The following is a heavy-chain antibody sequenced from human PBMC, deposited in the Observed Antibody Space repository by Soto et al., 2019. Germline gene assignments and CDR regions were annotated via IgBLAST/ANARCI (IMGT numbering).Heavy chain of an antibody. V-gene: IGHV1-18*01. CDR1: GYTFSNYG. D-gene: IGHD6-19*01. J-gene: IGHJ6*02. CDR3: SRCMMVCGWFDPNYLHGMDV. CDR2: ISCYNCNT. Sequence: QVQLVQSGAEVKKPGASVTVSCKTSGYTFSNYGINRVRQAPGQGLEWMGWISCYNCNTNYAQTAQGRVTMTTDTSTGTVFMELRSLKSDDTAIYYFSRCMMVCGWFDPNYLHGMDVWGQGTTVTVSS.